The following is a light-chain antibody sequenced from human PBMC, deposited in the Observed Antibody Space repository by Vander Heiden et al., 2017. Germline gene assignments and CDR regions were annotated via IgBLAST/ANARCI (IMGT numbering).Light chain of an antibody. CDR3: AAWDDSLSGRV. J-gene: IGLJ2*01. V-gene: IGLV1-47*01. CDR2: RNN. CDR1: SSNFGSNY. Sequence: QSVLTQPPSASGTPGQRVTTPCSGSSSNFGSNYVSWYQQLPGTAPKLLIYRNNRRPSGVPDRFSGSKSGTSASLAISGLRSEDEADYYCAAWDDSLSGRVFGGGTKLTVL.